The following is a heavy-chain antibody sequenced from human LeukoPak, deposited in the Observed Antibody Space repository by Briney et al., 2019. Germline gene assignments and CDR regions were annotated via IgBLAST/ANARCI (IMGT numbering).Heavy chain of an antibody. D-gene: IGHD3-22*01. Sequence: GGTLRLSCAASGFTFSSYGMSWVRQAPGKGLEWVSAISGSGGSTYYADSVKGRFTISRDNSKNTLYLQMNSLRAEDTAVYYCAKDLRVRRYYDSSGLDYWGQGTLVTVSS. J-gene: IGHJ4*02. V-gene: IGHV3-23*01. CDR3: AKDLRVRRYYDSSGLDY. CDR2: ISGSGGST. CDR1: GFTFSSYG.